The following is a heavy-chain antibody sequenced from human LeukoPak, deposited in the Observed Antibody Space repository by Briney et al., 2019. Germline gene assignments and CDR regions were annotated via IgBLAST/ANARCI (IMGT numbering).Heavy chain of an antibody. CDR1: GFTFSSKA. Sequence: GSLRPSCAASGFTFSSKALHWVRQAPGKGLEWVAVISYDGSNKYYADSVKGRFTISRDNSKNTLFLQMNSLRVEDTAVYYCARDLGDFYYISLDFDYWGQGALVTVSS. D-gene: IGHD3-10*01. J-gene: IGHJ4*02. CDR2: ISYDGSNK. V-gene: IGHV3-30*04. CDR3: ARDLGDFYYISLDFDY.